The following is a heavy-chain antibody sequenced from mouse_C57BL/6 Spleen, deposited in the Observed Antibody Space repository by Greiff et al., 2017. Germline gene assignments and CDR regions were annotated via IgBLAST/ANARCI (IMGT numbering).Heavy chain of an antibody. D-gene: IGHD3-2*02. CDR3: ARDSSGLFDY. V-gene: IGHV3-6*01. CDR2: ISYDGSN. J-gene: IGHJ2*01. CDR1: GYSITSGYY. Sequence: DVKLQESGPGLVKPSQSLSPTCSVTGYSITSGYYWNWIRQFPGNKLEWMGYISYDGSNNYNPSLKNRISITRDTSKNQFFLKLNSVTTEDTATYYCARDSSGLFDYWGQGTTLTVSS.